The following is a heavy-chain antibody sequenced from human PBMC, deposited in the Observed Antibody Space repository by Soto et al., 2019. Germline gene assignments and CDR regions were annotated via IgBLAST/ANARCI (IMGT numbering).Heavy chain of an antibody. D-gene: IGHD3-22*01. J-gene: IGHJ5*02. V-gene: IGHV1-58*01. CDR2: IVVGSGNT. CDR1: GCTFTRSA. Sequence: GAAVKVSCKACGCTFTRSAVQWVRQARGQRLEWIGWIVVGSGNTNYAQKFQERVTITRDMSTSTAYMELSSLRSEDTAVYYCAADRNYYDSSGYYYNPISPAWFDPWGQGTLVTVSS. CDR3: AADRNYYDSSGYYYNPISPAWFDP.